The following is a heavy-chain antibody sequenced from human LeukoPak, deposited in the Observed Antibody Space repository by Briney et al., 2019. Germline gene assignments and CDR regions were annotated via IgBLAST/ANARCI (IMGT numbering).Heavy chain of an antibody. V-gene: IGHV4-39*01. CDR2: LDSSGST. Sequence: TLPLTCTVSGGSISSRSDYWLWIRQTPGKGLEWIGNLDSSGSTYYNPSLKSRVTISVGTSKNQFSLNLRSVTAADTAIYFCSRSHDYGGLYFYYYMDVWGKGTTVTVSS. CDR1: GGSISSRSDY. CDR3: SRSHDYGGLYFYYYMDV. D-gene: IGHD4-23*01. J-gene: IGHJ6*03.